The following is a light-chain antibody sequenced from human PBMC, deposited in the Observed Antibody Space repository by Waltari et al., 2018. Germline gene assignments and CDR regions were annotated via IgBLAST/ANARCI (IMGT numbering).Light chain of an antibody. V-gene: IGLV2-14*03. CDR3: SSYTSSNTLDWV. Sequence: QSALTQPASVSGSPGQSITISCTGTNSDIGAQNYVSWYQQHPGKAPKVLIYDDTDRPSVISNRFAVSKSGNTASLTISGLQPEDEADYYCSSYTSSNTLDWVFGGGTKLTVL. CDR2: DDT. CDR1: NSDIGAQNY. J-gene: IGLJ3*02.